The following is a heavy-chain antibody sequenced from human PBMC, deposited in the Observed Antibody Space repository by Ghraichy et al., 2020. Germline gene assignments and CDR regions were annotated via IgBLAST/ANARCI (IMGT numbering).Heavy chain of an antibody. V-gene: IGHV1-18*01. D-gene: IGHD3-10*01. CDR2: ISAYNGNT. CDR3: AREGYYGSGSPYYYYYGMDV. CDR1: GYTFTSYG. Sequence: ASVKVSCKASGYTFTSYGISWVRQAPGQGLEWMGWISAYNGNTNYAQKLQGRVTMTTDTSTSTAYMELRSLRSDDTAVYYCAREGYYGSGSPYYYYYGMDVWGQGTTVTVSS. J-gene: IGHJ6*02.